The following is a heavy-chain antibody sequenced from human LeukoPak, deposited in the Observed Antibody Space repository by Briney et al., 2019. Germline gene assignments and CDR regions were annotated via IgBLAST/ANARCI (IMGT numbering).Heavy chain of an antibody. D-gene: IGHD3-3*01. V-gene: IGHV3-23*01. J-gene: IGHJ4*02. CDR3: AKDLAITIFGVASNFDY. CDR2: ISGSGGST. Sequence: GGSLRLSCAASGFTFSSYAMSWVRQAPGKGLEWVSAISGSGGSTYYADSVKGRFTISRDNSKNTLYLQMNSLRAEDTAVYYCAKDLAITIFGVASNFDYWGQGTLVTVSS. CDR1: GFTFSSYA.